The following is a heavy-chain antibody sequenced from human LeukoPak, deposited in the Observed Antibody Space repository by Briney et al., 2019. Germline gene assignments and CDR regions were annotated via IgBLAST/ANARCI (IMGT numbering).Heavy chain of an antibody. D-gene: IGHD3-10*01. CDR2: IYHSGNT. CDR1: GYSISTSYY. CDR3: ARMGTMVRGVINN. J-gene: IGHJ4*02. V-gene: IGHV4-38-2*02. Sequence: SETLSLTCTVSGYSISTSYYWGWIRQPPGRGLEWIGSIYHSGNTYYNPSLKSRVTISVDTSKNQFSLKLNSVTAADTAVYYCARMGTMVRGVINNWGQGTLVTVSS.